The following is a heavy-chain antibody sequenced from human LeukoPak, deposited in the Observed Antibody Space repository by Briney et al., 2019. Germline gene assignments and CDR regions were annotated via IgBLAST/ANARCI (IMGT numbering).Heavy chain of an antibody. CDR1: GYTFTNFG. CDR3: ARAGQGYYYDTSAYYFDY. D-gene: IGHD3-22*01. CDR2: ISAYNGNP. Sequence: ASAKVSCRAPGYTFTNFGISWVRQAPGQGLEWIAWISAYNGNPTYAQNLQGRVTVTTDTSTNTAYMELRSLTSDDTAVYFCARAGQGYYYDTSAYYFDYWGQGTLVTVSS. J-gene: IGHJ4*02. V-gene: IGHV1-18*01.